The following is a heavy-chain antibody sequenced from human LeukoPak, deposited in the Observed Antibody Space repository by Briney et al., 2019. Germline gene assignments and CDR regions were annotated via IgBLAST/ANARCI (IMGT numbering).Heavy chain of an antibody. CDR1: GGTFSSYT. Sequence: ASVKVSCKASGGTFSSYTISWVRQAPGQGLEWMGGIIPIFGTANYAQKFQGRVTITADESTSTAYMELSSLRSEDTAVYYCAREGCSGGSCYDFDYWGQGTLVTVSS. V-gene: IGHV1-69*13. CDR2: IIPIFGTA. D-gene: IGHD2-15*01. CDR3: AREGCSGGSCYDFDY. J-gene: IGHJ4*02.